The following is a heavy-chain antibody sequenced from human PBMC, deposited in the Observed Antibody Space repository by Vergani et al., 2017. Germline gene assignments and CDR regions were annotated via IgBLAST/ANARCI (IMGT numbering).Heavy chain of an antibody. CDR3: ARRVGYCSSTSCYSGGAFDY. J-gene: IGHJ4*02. CDR2: ISSSSSYI. Sequence: EVQLVESGGGLVTPGGSLRLSCAASGFTFSSYSMNWVRQAPGMGLEWVSSISSSSSYIYYAASVKGRFTISRDNAKNSLYLQMNSLRAEDTAVYYCARRVGYCSSTSCYSGGAFDYWGQGTLVTVSS. D-gene: IGHD2-2*02. V-gene: IGHV3-21*01. CDR1: GFTFSSYS.